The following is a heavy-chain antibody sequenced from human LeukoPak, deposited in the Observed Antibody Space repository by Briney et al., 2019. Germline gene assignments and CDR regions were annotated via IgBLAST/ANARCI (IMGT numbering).Heavy chain of an antibody. Sequence: GGSLRLSCAASGFTFSSYAMHWVRQAPGKGLEWVAVISYDGSNKYYADSVKGRFTISRDNSKNTLYLQMNSLRAEDTAVYYCARAGYGAVAGSWFDPWGQGTLVTVSS. V-gene: IGHV3-30-3*01. J-gene: IGHJ5*02. CDR1: GFTFSSYA. CDR3: ARAGYGAVAGSWFDP. CDR2: ISYDGSNK. D-gene: IGHD6-19*01.